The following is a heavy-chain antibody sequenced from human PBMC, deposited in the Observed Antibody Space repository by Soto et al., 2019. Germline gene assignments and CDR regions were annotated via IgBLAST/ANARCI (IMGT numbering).Heavy chain of an antibody. CDR2: IIPIFGTA. D-gene: IGHD3-10*01. V-gene: IGHV1-69*01. Sequence: QVQLVQSGAEVKKPGSSVKVSCKASGGTFSSYAISWVRQAPGQGLEWMGGIIPIFGTANYAQKFQGRVTITADESTSTAYTQLSSLTSEDTAVYYCARADVLITMVRDWGQGTLVTVSS. CDR3: ARADVLITMVRD. J-gene: IGHJ4*02. CDR1: GGTFSSYA.